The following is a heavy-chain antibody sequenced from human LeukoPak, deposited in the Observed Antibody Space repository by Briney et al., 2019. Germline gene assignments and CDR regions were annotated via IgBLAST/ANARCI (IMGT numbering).Heavy chain of an antibody. J-gene: IGHJ4*02. CDR1: GVSFSGYY. CDR3: ASEDYYDSSGYFRQFDY. Sequence: KASETLSLTCAVYGVSFSGYYWSWIRQPPGKGLEWIGEINHSGSTNYNPSLKSRVTISVDTSKNQFSLKLSSVTAADTAVYYCASEDYYDSSGYFRQFDYWGQGTLVTVSS. CDR2: INHSGST. V-gene: IGHV4-34*01. D-gene: IGHD3-22*01.